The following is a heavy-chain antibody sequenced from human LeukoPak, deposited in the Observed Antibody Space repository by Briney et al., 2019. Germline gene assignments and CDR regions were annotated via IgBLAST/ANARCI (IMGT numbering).Heavy chain of an antibody. CDR3: AKVNEPDYYDSSGAFDI. V-gene: IGHV3-23*01. CDR1: GFTFSSYA. D-gene: IGHD3-22*01. Sequence: GSLRLSCAASGFTFSSYAMSWVRQAPGKGLEWVSAISGSGGSTYYADSVKGRFTISRDSSKNTLYLQMNSLRAEDTAVYYCAKVNEPDYYDSSGAFDIWGQGTMVTVSS. CDR2: ISGSGGST. J-gene: IGHJ3*02.